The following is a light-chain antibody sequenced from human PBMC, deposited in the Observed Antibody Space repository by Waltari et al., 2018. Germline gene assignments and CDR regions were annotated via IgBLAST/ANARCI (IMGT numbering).Light chain of an antibody. CDR3: SSYTSSSTRV. V-gene: IGLV2-14*01. Sequence: QSALTQPASVSGSPGQSITLSCTGTSSAVGGYNYVSWYQQHPGKAPKLMIYDVSKRPSGVSNRFSGSKSGNTASLTISGLQAEDEADYYCSSYTSSSTRVFGGGTKLTVL. CDR2: DVS. CDR1: SSAVGGYNY. J-gene: IGLJ3*02.